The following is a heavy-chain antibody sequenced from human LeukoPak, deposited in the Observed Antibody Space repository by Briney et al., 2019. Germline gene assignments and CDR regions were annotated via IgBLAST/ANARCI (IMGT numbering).Heavy chain of an antibody. J-gene: IGHJ4*02. CDR2: MNPNSGNT. CDR1: GYTFTGYD. D-gene: IGHD2-2*02. CDR3: ARATRDCSSASCYNY. Sequence: ASVKVSCKASGYTFTGYDINWVRQATGQGLEWMGWMNPNSGNTGYAQKFQGRVTMTRNTPISTAYMELSSLGSEDTAVYYCARATRDCSSASCYNYWGQGTLVTVSS. V-gene: IGHV1-8*01.